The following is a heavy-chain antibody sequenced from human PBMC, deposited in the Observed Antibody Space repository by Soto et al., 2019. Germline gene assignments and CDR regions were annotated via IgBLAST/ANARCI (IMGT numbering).Heavy chain of an antibody. CDR2: ISYDGSNK. J-gene: IGHJ4*02. V-gene: IGHV3-30-3*01. Sequence: QVQLVESGGGVVQPGRSLRLSCAASGFTFSSYAMHWVRQAPGKGLEWVAVISYDGSNKYYADSVKGRFTISRDNSKNPLDPQMNRLRAEDKAGYYWARAPTTVTTAYYFYYWGQGTLVTVSS. CDR1: GFTFSSYA. CDR3: ARAPTTVTTAYYFYY. D-gene: IGHD4-17*01.